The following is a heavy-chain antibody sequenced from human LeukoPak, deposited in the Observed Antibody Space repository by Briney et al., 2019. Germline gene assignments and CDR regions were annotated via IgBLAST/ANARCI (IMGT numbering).Heavy chain of an antibody. J-gene: IGHJ4*02. CDR2: IYYSGST. D-gene: IGHD6-6*01. CDR3: AMQGIAARLIDY. CDR1: GGSISSYY. V-gene: IGHV4-59*08. Sequence: SETLSLTCTVSGGSISSYYWSWIRQPPGKGLEWIGYIYYSGSTNYNPSLKSRVTISVDTSKNQFSLKLSSVTAANTAVYYCAMQGIAARLIDYWGQGTLVTVSS.